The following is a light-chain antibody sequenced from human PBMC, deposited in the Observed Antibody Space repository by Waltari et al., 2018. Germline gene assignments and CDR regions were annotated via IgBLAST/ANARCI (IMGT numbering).Light chain of an antibody. CDR2: AAS. CDR3: QQLNSYPLT. CDR1: QGISSS. V-gene: IGKV1-9*01. Sequence: DIQLTQSPSFLSASVGDRVTIPSRASQGISSSLAWYQQKPGKAPELLIYAASTLQSGVPSRFSGSGSGTEFTLTISSLQPEDFATYYCQQLNSYPLTFGPGTKVAVK. J-gene: IGKJ3*01.